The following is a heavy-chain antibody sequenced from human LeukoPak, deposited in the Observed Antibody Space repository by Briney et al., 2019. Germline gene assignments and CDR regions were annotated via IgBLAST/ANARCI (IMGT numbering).Heavy chain of an antibody. CDR2: IKQDGSEK. J-gene: IGHJ4*02. CDR1: GFTFSIYW. V-gene: IGHV3-7*01. CDR3: ARALWVYDY. D-gene: IGHD1-26*01. Sequence: VGSLRLSCAASGFTFSIYWMSWVRQAPGKGLEWVANIKQDGSEKYYVDSVKGRFTISRDKAKNSLYLQMNSLRAEDTAVYYCARALWVYDYWGQGTLVTVSS.